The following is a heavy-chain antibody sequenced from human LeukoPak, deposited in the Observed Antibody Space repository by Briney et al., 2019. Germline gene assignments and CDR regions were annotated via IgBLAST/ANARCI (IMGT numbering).Heavy chain of an antibody. CDR3: ARGPGQLEALYYYGMDV. CDR2: TIPIFGTA. J-gene: IGHJ6*02. V-gene: IGHV1-69*13. Sequence: ASVKVSCKASGGTFSSYAISWVRQAPGQGLEWMGGTIPIFGTANYAQKFQGRVTITADESTSTAYMELSSLRSEDTAVYYCARGPGQLEALYYYGMDVWGQGTTVTVSS. D-gene: IGHD6-6*01. CDR1: GGTFSSYA.